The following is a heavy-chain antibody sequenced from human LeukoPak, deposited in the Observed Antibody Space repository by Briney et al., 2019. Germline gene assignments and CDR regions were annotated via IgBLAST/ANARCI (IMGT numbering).Heavy chain of an antibody. D-gene: IGHD6-13*01. Sequence: ASVKLSCKASGYSFTSYDINRVRQPTGQGLEWMGWMNPNSGNRGSAQKFQGRVTMTRNTCISTAYMQLSNLRSEDTAVYYCARRVAAGGTCMGYWGQGTLVTVSS. CDR1: GYSFTSYD. J-gene: IGHJ4*02. V-gene: IGHV1-8*01. CDR2: MNPNSGNR. CDR3: ARRVAAGGTCMGY.